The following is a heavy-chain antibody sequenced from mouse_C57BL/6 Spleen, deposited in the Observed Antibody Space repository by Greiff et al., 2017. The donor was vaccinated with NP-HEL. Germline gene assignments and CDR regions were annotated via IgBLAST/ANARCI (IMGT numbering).Heavy chain of an antibody. D-gene: IGHD3-2*02. CDR2: IDPETGGT. Sequence: VQLQQSGAELVRPGASVTLSCKASGYTFTDYEMHWVKQTPVHGLEWIGAIDPETGGTAYNQKFKGKAILTADKSSSTAYMELRSLTSEDSAVYYGTRGQLRPYYFDYWGQGTTLTVSS. J-gene: IGHJ2*01. V-gene: IGHV1-15*01. CDR3: TRGQLRPYYFDY. CDR1: GYTFTDYE.